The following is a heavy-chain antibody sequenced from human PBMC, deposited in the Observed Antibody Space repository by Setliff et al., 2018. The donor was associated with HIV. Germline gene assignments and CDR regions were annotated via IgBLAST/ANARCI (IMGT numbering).Heavy chain of an antibody. J-gene: IGHJ4*03. CDR1: GYSFTNYW. D-gene: IGHD6-13*01. V-gene: IGHV5-51*01. Sequence: PGESLKISCKGSGYSFTNYWIGWVRQMPGKGLEWMGIIYPGDSDTRYNPSFQGQVTVSADKSISTAYLQWSSLKASDTAIYYCARSGTGYSSSWDVPDLDYWGVGTLVTVSS. CDR3: ARSGTGYSSSWDVPDLDY. CDR2: IYPGDSDT.